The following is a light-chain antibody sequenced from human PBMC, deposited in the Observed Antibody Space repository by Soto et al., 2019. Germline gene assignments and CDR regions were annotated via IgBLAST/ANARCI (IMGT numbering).Light chain of an antibody. V-gene: IGLV1-51*02. CDR3: GTWDSSLSAGVV. CDR2: ENN. J-gene: IGLJ2*01. CDR1: SSNIGNNY. Sequence: QSVLTQPPSVSAAPGQKVTISCSGSSSNIGNNYVSWYQQLPGTAPKLLIYENNKRPSGIPDRFSGYKSGTSATLGITGLQTGDEADYYCGTWDSSLSAGVVFGGGTKLTVL.